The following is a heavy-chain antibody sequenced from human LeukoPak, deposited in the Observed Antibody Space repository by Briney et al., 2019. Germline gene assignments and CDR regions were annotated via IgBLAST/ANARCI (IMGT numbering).Heavy chain of an antibody. CDR2: INHSGST. Sequence: SETLSLTCTVSGDSIGSYYWSWIRQPPGKGLEWIGEINHSGSTNYNPSLKSRVTISVDTSKNQFSLKLSSVTAADTAVYYCARAPTTVTLIDYWGQGTLVTVSS. V-gene: IGHV4-34*01. J-gene: IGHJ4*02. CDR1: GDSIGSYY. D-gene: IGHD4-17*01. CDR3: ARAPTTVTLIDY.